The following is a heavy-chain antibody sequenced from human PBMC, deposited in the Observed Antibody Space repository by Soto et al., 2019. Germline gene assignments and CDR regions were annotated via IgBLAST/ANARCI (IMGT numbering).Heavy chain of an antibody. Sequence: EVRLMESGGGLVQPGESLKLSCRVSGLPATYNYMSWVRQAPGKGLEWVSVFYYGGQTYYADSVKGRFTISRDNSQNTLYLDITSLSPAATAVYYCAPDTYNSWTKWGQGTLVTVSS. V-gene: IGHV3-53*04. CDR1: GLPATYNY. D-gene: IGHD1-20*01. CDR3: APDTYNSWTK. CDR2: FYYGGQT. J-gene: IGHJ4*02.